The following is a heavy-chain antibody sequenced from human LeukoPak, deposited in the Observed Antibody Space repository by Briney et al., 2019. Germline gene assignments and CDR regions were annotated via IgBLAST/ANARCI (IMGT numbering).Heavy chain of an antibody. V-gene: IGHV3-23*01. Sequence: GGSLRLSCAASGFTFSSYGMSWVRQAPGKGLEWVSAISGSGGSTYYADSVKGRFTISRDNSKNTLYLQMNSLRAEDTAVYYCARVRDYYDSRGYYFEYFDHWGQGTLVTVSS. J-gene: IGHJ1*01. D-gene: IGHD3-22*01. CDR1: GFTFSSYG. CDR3: ARVRDYYDSRGYYFEYFDH. CDR2: ISGSGGST.